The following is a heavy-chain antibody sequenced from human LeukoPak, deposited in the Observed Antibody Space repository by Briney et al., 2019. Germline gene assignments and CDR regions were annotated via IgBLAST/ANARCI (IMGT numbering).Heavy chain of an antibody. V-gene: IGHV4-34*01. Sequence: PSETLSLTCGVNGGSLSDYHWSWIRQTPGKGLEWIGEIHHSGSTNYNPSLKSRVKMSIDTSKNQFSLNVTSVTAADTAVYYCARGITVTRFNYWGQGTLVTVSS. CDR1: GGSLSDYH. J-gene: IGHJ4*02. CDR2: IHHSGST. D-gene: IGHD4-11*01. CDR3: ARGITVTRFNY.